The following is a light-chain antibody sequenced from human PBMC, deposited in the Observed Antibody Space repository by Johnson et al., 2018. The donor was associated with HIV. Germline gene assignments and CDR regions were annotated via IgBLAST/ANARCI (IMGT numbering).Light chain of an antibody. Sequence: QSVLTQPPSVSAAPGQKVTISCSGSSSNIGNNYVSWYQQLPRTAPKLLIYYNNKRPSGIPDRFSGSKSGTSATLGITGLQTGDEADYYCGTWDSSLSAYVFGTGTRVTVL. V-gene: IGLV1-51*01. CDR3: GTWDSSLSAYV. CDR2: YNN. CDR1: SSNIGNNY. J-gene: IGLJ1*01.